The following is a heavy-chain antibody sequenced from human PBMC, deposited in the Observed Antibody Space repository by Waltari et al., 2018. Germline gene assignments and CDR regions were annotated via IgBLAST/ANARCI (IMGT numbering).Heavy chain of an antibody. D-gene: IGHD6-19*01. CDR1: GYSISSGYY. V-gene: IGHV4-38-2*02. Sequence: QVQLQESGPGLVKPSETLSLTCAVSGYSISSGYYWGWIRQPPGKGLEWIGSIYHSGSTYYNPSLKSRVTIAVDTSKNQFSLKLSSVTAADTAVYYCARDLYSSGWYEPFDYWGQGTLVTVSS. CDR2: IYHSGST. CDR3: ARDLYSSGWYEPFDY. J-gene: IGHJ4*02.